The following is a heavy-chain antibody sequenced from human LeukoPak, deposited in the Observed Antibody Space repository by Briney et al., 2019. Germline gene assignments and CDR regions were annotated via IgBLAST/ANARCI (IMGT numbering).Heavy chain of an antibody. D-gene: IGHD6-19*01. CDR1: GFTFSSYA. CDR2: ISYDGSNK. V-gene: IGHV3-30-3*01. Sequence: GGSLRLSCAASGFTFSSYAMHWVRQAPGKGLEGVAVISYDGSNKYYADSVKGRFTISRDNSKNTLYLQMNSLRAEDTAVYYCARGLSSGWYLAAGLGYFDYWGQGTLVTVSS. CDR3: ARGLSSGWYLAAGLGYFDY. J-gene: IGHJ4*02.